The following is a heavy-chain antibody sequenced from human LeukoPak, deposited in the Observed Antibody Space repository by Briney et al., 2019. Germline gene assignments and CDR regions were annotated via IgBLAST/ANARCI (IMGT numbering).Heavy chain of an antibody. CDR3: VSHSDTLTSYSFDY. CDR1: GFTVSSNY. V-gene: IGHV3-53*01. D-gene: IGHD3-9*01. J-gene: IGHJ4*02. Sequence: GGSLRLSCVASGFTVSSNYMSWVRQAPGKGLEWVSILHSGGNRYYADSVRGRFTISSDNSKNTLSPQMNSLRAEDTAVYYCVSHSDTLTSYSFDYWGQGTLVTVSS. CDR2: LHSGGNR.